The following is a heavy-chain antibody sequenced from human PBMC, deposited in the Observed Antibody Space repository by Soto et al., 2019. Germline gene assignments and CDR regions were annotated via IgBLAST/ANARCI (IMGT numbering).Heavy chain of an antibody. CDR2: IYANGST. J-gene: IGHJ5*02. D-gene: IGHD2-8*02. CDR1: GSSINSYGHF. V-gene: IGHV4-31*03. CDR3: SRGSDSTGYWLGP. Sequence: PSETLSLTCTVSGSSINSYGHFWSWVRQFPGKGAERIGNIYANGSTYYLPSLKSRLTMSVETSKRQFSLKLKSVTSADTAVYFCSRGSDSTGYWLGPWGRGTPVT.